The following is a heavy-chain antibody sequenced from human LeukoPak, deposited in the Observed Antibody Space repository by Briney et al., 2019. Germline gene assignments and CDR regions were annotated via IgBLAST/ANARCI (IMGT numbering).Heavy chain of an antibody. J-gene: IGHJ4*02. V-gene: IGHV3-23*01. Sequence: GGSLRLSCAASGFTFSSYAMSWVREAPGKGLEWVAGIYGNGGQTFYAYSVKGRFTISRDNSKNTLFLHMDSLRAEDTALYDCAKDFKPDSVWDVDYWGQGTLVTVSS. CDR1: GFTFSSYA. CDR2: IYGNGGQT. D-gene: IGHD6-19*01. CDR3: AKDFKPDSVWDVDY.